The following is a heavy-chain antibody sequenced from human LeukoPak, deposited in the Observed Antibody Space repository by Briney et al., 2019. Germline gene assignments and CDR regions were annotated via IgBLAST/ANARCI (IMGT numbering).Heavy chain of an antibody. J-gene: IGHJ4*02. D-gene: IGHD5-12*01. CDR1: GGSLSTTSYY. CDR2: MYYAGST. CDR3: ASRPPVSGYVVS. Sequence: SEALSLTCNVSGGSLSTTSYYWGWTRQSPGKGLEWIASMYYAGSTYYNPSLKSRVTISIDTSKNQVSMNLTSVTAADTAVYYCASRPPVSGYVVSWGQGTLVTVSS. V-gene: IGHV4-39*01.